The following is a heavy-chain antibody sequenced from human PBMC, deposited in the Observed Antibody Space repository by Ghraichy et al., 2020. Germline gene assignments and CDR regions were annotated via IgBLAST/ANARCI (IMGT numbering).Heavy chain of an antibody. J-gene: IGHJ4*02. CDR3: ARGKAVAGTLFDY. V-gene: IGHV4-30-4*01. CDR1: GSSISSGYYY. CDR2: INYSGST. D-gene: IGHD6-19*01. Sequence: SETLSLTCTVSGSSISSGYYYWTWIRQPPGKGLEWIGYINYSGSTYYNPSLKSRVSISEDMSKNQFSLKLSSVTAADTAVYYCARGKAVAGTLFDYWGQGTLVTVSS.